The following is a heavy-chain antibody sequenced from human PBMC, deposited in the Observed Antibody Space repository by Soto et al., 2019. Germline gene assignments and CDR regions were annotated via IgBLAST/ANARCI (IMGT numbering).Heavy chain of an antibody. V-gene: IGHV1-2*02. D-gene: IGHD2-15*01. CDR2: INPNSGGT. CDR1: GYTFTGYY. CDR3: ARRWGRVVAPHGMDV. J-gene: IGHJ6*02. Sequence: GASVKVSCKASGYTFTGYYMNWVRQAPGQGLEWMGWINPNSGGTNYAQKFQGRVTMTRDTSISTAYMELSRLRSDDTAVYYCARRWGRVVAPHGMDVWGQGTTVTVSS.